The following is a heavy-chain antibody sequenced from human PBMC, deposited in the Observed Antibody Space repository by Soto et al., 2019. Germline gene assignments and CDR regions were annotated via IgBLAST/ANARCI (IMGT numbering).Heavy chain of an antibody. J-gene: IGHJ6*02. CDR3: ARDGPYYYAFAV. CDR1: GDSISNSDYY. Sequence: QVQLQESGPGLVKPSQTLSLTCTVSGDSISNSDYYWNWIRQSPGKGLEWIASIDYSGSPYYHPSLKSRVVISADTSKNLFSLKLRSVTAADTALYFCARDGPYYYAFAVWGQGTTVTVSS. CDR2: IDYSGSP. V-gene: IGHV4-30-4*01.